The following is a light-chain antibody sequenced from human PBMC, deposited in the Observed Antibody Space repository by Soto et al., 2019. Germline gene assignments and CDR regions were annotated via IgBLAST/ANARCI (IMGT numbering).Light chain of an antibody. CDR3: SSYTSSSSYV. CDR2: DVS. CDR1: RSGVGGYKY. J-gene: IGLJ1*01. Sequence: QSVLTQPASVSGSPGQSIAISCTGTRSGVGGYKYVSWYQQYPGKAPKLMIYDVSNRPSGVSDRFSGSKSGNTASLTISGLQSEDEADYYCSSYTSSSSYVFGTGTKVTVL. V-gene: IGLV2-14*01.